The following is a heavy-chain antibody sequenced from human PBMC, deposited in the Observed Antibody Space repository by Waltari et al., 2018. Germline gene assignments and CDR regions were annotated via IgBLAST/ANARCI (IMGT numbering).Heavy chain of an antibody. CDR3: AREVGGSSWSTTPRGDAFDI. CDR1: GDSIGSGYYS. CDR2: IYFAGST. D-gene: IGHD6-13*01. J-gene: IGHJ3*02. V-gene: IGHV4-39*07. Sequence: QLQLRESGPGLLKPSETLSLTCSVSGDSIGSGYYSWGWTRQAPGKGLELSGSIYFAGSTYYNPSLKSRLTISVDTSKTQFSLRLSSVTAADTAVYYCAREVGGSSWSTTPRGDAFDIWGQGTMVTVSS.